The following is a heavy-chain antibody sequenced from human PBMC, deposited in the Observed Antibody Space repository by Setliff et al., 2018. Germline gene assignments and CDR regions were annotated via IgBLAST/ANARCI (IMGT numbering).Heavy chain of an antibody. D-gene: IGHD3-22*01. CDR3: ARDGDNYYDSSGYYLNHAFDI. V-gene: IGHV1-69*13. CDR2: IIPIFGTA. Sequence: SVKVSCKASGGTFSSYDISWVRQAPGQGLEWMGGIIPIFGTANYAQKFQGRVTITADESTSTAYMELSSLRSEDTAVYYCARDGDNYYDSSGYYLNHAFDIWGQGTMVTVSS. CDR1: GGTFSSYD. J-gene: IGHJ3*02.